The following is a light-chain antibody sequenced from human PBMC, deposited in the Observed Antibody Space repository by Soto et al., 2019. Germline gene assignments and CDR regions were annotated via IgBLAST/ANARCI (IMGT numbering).Light chain of an antibody. V-gene: IGLV2-8*01. CDR2: EVN. CDR3: SSYAGIYNYL. Sequence: QSALTQPPSASGFPGQSVTISCTGTSSDVGGYNYVSWYQRHPGKAPKLIIHEVNMRPSGVPNRFSGSKSGNTASLTVSGLQAEDEADYYCSSYAGIYNYLFGTGTKVTVL. CDR1: SSDVGGYNY. J-gene: IGLJ1*01.